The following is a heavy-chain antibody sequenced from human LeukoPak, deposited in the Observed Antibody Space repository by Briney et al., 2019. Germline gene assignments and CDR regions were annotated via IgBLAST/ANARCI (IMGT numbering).Heavy chain of an antibody. CDR3: ARALRTDILTTDY. J-gene: IGHJ4*02. CDR1: GYTFTGHF. CDR2: INPNSGGS. Sequence: APVKVSCKASGYTFTGHFVHWVRQAPGQGLEWMGWINPNSGGSNYAQNFQGRVTMTRDTSISTAYMELSRLRSDDTAVYYCARALRTDILTTDYWGPGTLVTVSS. D-gene: IGHD3-9*01. V-gene: IGHV1-2*02.